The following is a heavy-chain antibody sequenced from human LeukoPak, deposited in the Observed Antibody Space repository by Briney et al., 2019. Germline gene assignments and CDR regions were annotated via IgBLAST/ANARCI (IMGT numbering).Heavy chain of an antibody. Sequence: GGSLRLSCAASGFTFSTYWMHWVRQAPGKGLVWVSRINSDGSTTNYADSVKGRFTISRDNAKNTLYLQMNSLRAEDTAAYYCARRSAARDAFDIWGQGTMVTVSS. J-gene: IGHJ3*02. V-gene: IGHV3-74*01. CDR3: ARRSAARDAFDI. CDR1: GFTFSTYW. CDR2: INSDGSTT. D-gene: IGHD6-6*01.